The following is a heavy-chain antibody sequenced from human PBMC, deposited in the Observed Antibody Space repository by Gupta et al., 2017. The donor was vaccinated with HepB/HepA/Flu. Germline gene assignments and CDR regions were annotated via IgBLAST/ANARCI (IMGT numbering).Heavy chain of an antibody. V-gene: IGHV4-34*01. CDR3: ARGYSSGWYETEYFQH. D-gene: IGHD6-19*01. CDR1: GGSFRGYY. J-gene: IGHJ1*01. Sequence: QVQLQQWGAGLLKPSETLSLTCAVYGGSFRGYYWSWIRQPPGKGLEWIGEINHSGSTNYNPSLKSRVTISVDTSKNQFSLKLSSVTAADTAVYYCARGYSSGWYETEYFQHWGQGTLVTVSS. CDR2: INHSGST.